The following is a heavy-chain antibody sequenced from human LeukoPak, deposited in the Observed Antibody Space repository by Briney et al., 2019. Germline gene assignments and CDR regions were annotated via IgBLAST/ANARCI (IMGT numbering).Heavy chain of an antibody. V-gene: IGHV3-74*01. CDR1: GFTFTNYW. Sequence: GGSLRLSCAASGFTFTNYWMHWVRQAPGKGLVWVSRINSDGSSTTYADSVKGRFTISRDNAKNTLYLQMNSLRAEDTAVYYCARTRLGEWLVGNAFDIWGQGTMTVSS. CDR3: ARTRLGEWLVGNAFDI. J-gene: IGHJ3*02. D-gene: IGHD6-19*01. CDR2: INSDGSST.